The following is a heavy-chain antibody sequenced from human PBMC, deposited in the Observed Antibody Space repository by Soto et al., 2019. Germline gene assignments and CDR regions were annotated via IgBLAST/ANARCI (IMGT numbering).Heavy chain of an antibody. CDR1: GYTITRYS. CDR2: FNAGSGNT. J-gene: IGHJ4*02. Sequence: AALKVSCKTSGYTITRYSMHWVRQAHGQRLEWMGWFNAGSGNTKYSQKFQGRVTITRDTSATTAYMELSSLRYEDTAVYYCARESTRTTAPDYWGQGTLVTVSS. V-gene: IGHV1-3*01. CDR3: ARESTRTTAPDY. D-gene: IGHD4-17*01.